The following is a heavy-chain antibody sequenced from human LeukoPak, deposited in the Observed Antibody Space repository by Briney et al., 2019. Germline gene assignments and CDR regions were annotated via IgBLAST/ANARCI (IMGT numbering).Heavy chain of an antibody. J-gene: IGHJ4*02. V-gene: IGHV4-59*11. CDR3: ATIKRGSTYGYFDF. CDR2: MFDTVST. D-gene: IGHD5-18*01. Sequence: SETLSLTCTVSGASTASHYWTWLRQPPGKELEWIAYMFDTVSTKSNPSLKSRLTLSVDTSKKQLPLRLSSVTAADTAVYYCATIKRGSTYGYFDFWGQGIKVTVSS. CDR1: GASTASHY.